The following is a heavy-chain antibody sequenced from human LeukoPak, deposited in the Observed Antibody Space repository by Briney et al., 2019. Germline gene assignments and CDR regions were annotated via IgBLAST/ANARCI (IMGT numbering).Heavy chain of an antibody. Sequence: SETLSLTCTVSGGSISSGSYYWSWIRQPAGKGLEWIGRIYTSGSTNYNPSLKSRVTISVDTSKNQFSLKLSSVTAADTAVYYCARLKDYYDSSGYYYYYYYMDVWGKGTTVTISS. CDR3: ARLKDYYDSSGYYYYYYYMDV. D-gene: IGHD3-22*01. CDR2: IYTSGST. J-gene: IGHJ6*03. V-gene: IGHV4-61*02. CDR1: GGSISSGSYY.